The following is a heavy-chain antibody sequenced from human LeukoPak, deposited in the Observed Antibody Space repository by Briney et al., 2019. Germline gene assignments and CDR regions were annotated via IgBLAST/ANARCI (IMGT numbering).Heavy chain of an antibody. V-gene: IGHV1-8*01. D-gene: IGHD3-10*01. CDR3: AFEHSYYYGSGSYLH. J-gene: IGHJ4*02. CDR2: MNPNSGNT. Sequence: ASVKVSCKASGYTFTSYDINWVRQATGQGLEWMGWMNPNSGNTGYAQKFQGRVTMTRNTSISTAYMELSSLRSEDTAVYYCAFEHSYYYGSGSYLHWGQGTLVTVSS. CDR1: GYTFTSYD.